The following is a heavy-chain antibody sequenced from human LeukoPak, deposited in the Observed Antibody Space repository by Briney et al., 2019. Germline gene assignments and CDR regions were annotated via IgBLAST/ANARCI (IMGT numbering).Heavy chain of an antibody. D-gene: IGHD3-22*01. CDR1: GGSISSSNW. V-gene: IGHV4-4*02. CDR2: IYHTGTL. CDR3: ARDGSEDYYDRSGYYTFFDS. Sequence: SGTLSLTCAVSGGSISSSNWWSWVRQPPGKGLEWIGEIYHTGTLKYNPSLKSRVTISVDKSKNQFSLNLISVTAADTAVYYCARDGSEDYYDRSGYYTFFDSWGQGTLVTVSS. J-gene: IGHJ4*02.